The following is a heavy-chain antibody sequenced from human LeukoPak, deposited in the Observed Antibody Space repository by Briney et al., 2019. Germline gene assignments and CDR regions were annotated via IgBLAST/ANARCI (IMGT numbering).Heavy chain of an antibody. V-gene: IGHV3-9*01. Sequence: PGRSLRLSCAASGFTFDDYAMHWVRQAPGKGLEWVSGISWNSGSIGYADSVKGRFTISRDNSKNTLYLQMNSLRAEDTAVYYCAKVAAIGRRVYYYYMDVWGKGTTVTVSS. CDR3: AKVAAIGRRVYYYYMDV. J-gene: IGHJ6*03. D-gene: IGHD1-26*01. CDR2: ISWNSGSI. CDR1: GFTFDDYA.